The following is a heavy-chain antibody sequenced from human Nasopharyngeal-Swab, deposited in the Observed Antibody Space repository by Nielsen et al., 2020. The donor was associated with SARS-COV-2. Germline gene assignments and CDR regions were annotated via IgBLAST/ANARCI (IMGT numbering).Heavy chain of an antibody. CDR1: GFTFDDYA. D-gene: IGHD3-10*01. CDR2: ISSGGSTI. J-gene: IGHJ6*03. Sequence: GESLKISCAASGFTFDDYAMHWVRQAPGKGLEWVSYISSGGSTIKSEAAVKGRFTISRDNAKNSLYLQMNSLTGEDTAVYYCARMRGDFLWFGELSSYYMDVWGKGTTVTVSS. CDR3: ARMRGDFLWFGELSSYYMDV. V-gene: IGHV3-11*01.